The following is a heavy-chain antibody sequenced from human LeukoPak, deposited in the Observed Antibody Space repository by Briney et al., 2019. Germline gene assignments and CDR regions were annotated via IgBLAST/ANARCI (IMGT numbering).Heavy chain of an antibody. Sequence: SGGSLRLSCAASGFTFSGSAMHWVRKASGKGLEWVGRIRSKANSYATAYAASVKGRSTISRDDSKNTAYLQMNSLKTEDTAVYYCTRRDSTAMVYWGQGTLVTVSS. J-gene: IGHJ4*02. CDR1: GFTFSGSA. CDR2: IRSKANSYAT. CDR3: TRRDSTAMVY. D-gene: IGHD5-18*01. V-gene: IGHV3-73*01.